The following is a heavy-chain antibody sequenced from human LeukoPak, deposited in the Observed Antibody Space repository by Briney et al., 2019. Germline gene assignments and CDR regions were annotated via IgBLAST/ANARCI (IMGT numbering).Heavy chain of an antibody. Sequence: SSETLSLTCTVSGGSISSSSYYWGWIRQPPGKGLEWIGSIYYSGSTYYNPSLKSRVTISVDTSKNQFSLKLSSVTAADTAVYYCATTGFRGGYAYNANDAFDIWGQGTMVTVSS. CDR3: ATTGFRGGYAYNANDAFDI. V-gene: IGHV4-39*01. CDR1: GGSISSSSYY. J-gene: IGHJ3*02. D-gene: IGHD3-16*01. CDR2: IYYSGST.